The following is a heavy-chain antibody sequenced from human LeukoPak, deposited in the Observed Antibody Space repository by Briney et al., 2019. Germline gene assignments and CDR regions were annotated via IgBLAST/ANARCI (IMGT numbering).Heavy chain of an antibody. CDR1: GFTFSNYN. CDR3: ARDETAVAGTELDY. J-gene: IGHJ4*02. Sequence: GGSLRLSCAASGFTFSNYNMNWVRQAPGKGLEWVSYISSSSTNTYYPDSVTGRFTISRDNAKNSVYLQMNSLRAEDTAVYYCARDETAVAGTELDYWGQGTLVTVSS. D-gene: IGHD6-19*01. CDR2: ISSSSTNT. V-gene: IGHV3-21*01.